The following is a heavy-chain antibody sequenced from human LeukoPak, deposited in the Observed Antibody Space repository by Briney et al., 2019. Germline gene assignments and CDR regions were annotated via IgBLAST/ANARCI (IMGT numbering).Heavy chain of an antibody. Sequence: SETLSLTCTVSGYSISSGYYWGWIRQPPGKGLEWIGSIYRSGSTYYNPSLKSRVTISVDTSKNQFSLKLSSVTAADTAVYYCARVGYSSPGSWFDPWGQGTLVTVSS. D-gene: IGHD6-19*01. CDR1: GYSISSGYY. J-gene: IGHJ5*02. CDR3: ARVGYSSPGSWFDP. V-gene: IGHV4-38-2*02. CDR2: IYRSGST.